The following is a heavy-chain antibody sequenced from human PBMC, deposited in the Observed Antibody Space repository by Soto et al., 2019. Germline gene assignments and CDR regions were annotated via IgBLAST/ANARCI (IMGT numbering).Heavy chain of an antibody. CDR2: IYYSGST. CDR3: ARHPSDFWFDP. CDR1: GGSLSSSSYF. D-gene: IGHD2-21*02. J-gene: IGHJ5*02. V-gene: IGHV4-39*01. Sequence: SPDTLSLTCTVSGGSLSSSSYFWGWIRQPPGKGLEWIGSIYYSGSTYYNPSLKSRVTVSVDTSKNQFSLKLSSVTAADTAVYYCARHPSDFWFDPWGQGTLVNVSS.